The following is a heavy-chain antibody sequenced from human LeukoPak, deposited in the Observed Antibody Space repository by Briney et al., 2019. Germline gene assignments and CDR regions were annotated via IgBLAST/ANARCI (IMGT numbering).Heavy chain of an antibody. CDR1: GGSISSGGYY. V-gene: IGHV4-31*03. J-gene: IGHJ4*02. Sequence: SQTLSLTCTVSGGSISSGGYYWSWIRQHPGKGLGWIGYIYYSGSTYYNPSLKSRVTISVDTPKNQFSLKLSSVTAADTAVYYCARGARVWGSYRSNYFDYWGQGTLVTVSS. CDR2: IYYSGST. D-gene: IGHD3-16*02. CDR3: ARGARVWGSYRSNYFDY.